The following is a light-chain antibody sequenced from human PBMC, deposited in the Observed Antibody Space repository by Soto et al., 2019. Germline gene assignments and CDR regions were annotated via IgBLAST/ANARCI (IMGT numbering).Light chain of an antibody. CDR1: SSDVGGYNY. CDR3: SSYAGSNMVV. CDR2: EVS. Sequence: QSVLTQPPSASGSPGQSVTISCTGTSSDVGGYNYVSWYQQHPGKAPKLMIYEVSKRPSGVPDRFSGSKSGNTASLTVSGLQADDEADYYCSSYAGSNMVVFGGGTKVTVL. J-gene: IGLJ2*01. V-gene: IGLV2-8*01.